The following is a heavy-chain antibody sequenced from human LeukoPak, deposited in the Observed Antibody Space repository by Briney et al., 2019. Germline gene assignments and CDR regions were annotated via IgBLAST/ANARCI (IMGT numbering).Heavy chain of an antibody. CDR1: GFTFSSYA. J-gene: IGHJ4*02. D-gene: IGHD5-24*01. V-gene: IGHV3-30*04. CDR3: ARDSARRDGHNFDY. Sequence: PGRSLRLSCAASGFTFSSYAMHWVRQAPGKGLEWVALISYDGSIKYYADSVKGRFTFSRDNSKNTLYLQMNSLRVEDTAVYYCARDSARRDGHNFDYWGQGTLVTVSS. CDR2: ISYDGSIK.